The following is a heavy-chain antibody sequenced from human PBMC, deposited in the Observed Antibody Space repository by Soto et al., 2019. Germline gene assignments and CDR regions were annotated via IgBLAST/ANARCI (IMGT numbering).Heavy chain of an antibody. CDR2: INAGNGNT. J-gene: IGHJ4*02. V-gene: IGHV1-3*01. CDR3: ARTLFWGFNEGLDY. Sequence: GQRLEGMGWINAGNGNTKYSQKFQGRVTITRDTSASTAYMELSSLRSEDTALYYSARTLFWGFNEGLDYWGQGPLGTVSS. D-gene: IGHD3-16*01.